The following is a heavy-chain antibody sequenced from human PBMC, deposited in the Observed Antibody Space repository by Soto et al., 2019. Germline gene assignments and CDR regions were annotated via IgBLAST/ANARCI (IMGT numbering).Heavy chain of an antibody. CDR2: ISSSSSST. CDR1: GFIFSNYG. D-gene: IGHD5-18*01. Sequence: GGSLRLSCAASGFIFSNYGMNWVRQAPGKGLEWVSYISSSSSSTYYIDSVKGRFSISRDISKNTLYLQMNSLRAEDTAVYFCAKDFEYSYSYDAFDIWGQGTMVTVSS. CDR3: AKDFEYSYSYDAFDI. J-gene: IGHJ3*02. V-gene: IGHV3-48*01.